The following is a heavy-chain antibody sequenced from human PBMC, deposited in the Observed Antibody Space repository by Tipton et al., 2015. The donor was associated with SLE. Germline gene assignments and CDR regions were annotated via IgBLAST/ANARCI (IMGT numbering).Heavy chain of an antibody. CDR2: IYYSGST. CDR3: ARQSYPGLVVYAHNWFDP. CDR1: GGSISSYY. Sequence: GLVKPSETLSLTCTVSGGSISSYYWSWIRQPPGKGLEWIGYIYYSGSTNYNPSLKSRVTISVDTSKNQFSLKLSSVTAADTAVYYCARQSYPGLVVYAHNWFDPWGQGILVTVSS. J-gene: IGHJ5*02. D-gene: IGHD2-8*02. V-gene: IGHV4-59*08.